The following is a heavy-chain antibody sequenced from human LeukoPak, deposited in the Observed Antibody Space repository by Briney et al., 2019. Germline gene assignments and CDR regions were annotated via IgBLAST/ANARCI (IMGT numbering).Heavy chain of an antibody. CDR2: IGSDGKT. V-gene: IGHV3-23*01. J-gene: IGHJ4*02. D-gene: IGHD6-19*01. CDR3: GGYISGFYDY. CDR1: GFTFSAYA. Sequence: PGGSLRLSCEASGFTFSAYAMTWVRQAPGKGLEWVSSIGSDGKTHYSESVKGRFAISRDNSAGTLFLQMNSLRAEDTAMYYCGGYISGFYDYWGQGTLVTVSS.